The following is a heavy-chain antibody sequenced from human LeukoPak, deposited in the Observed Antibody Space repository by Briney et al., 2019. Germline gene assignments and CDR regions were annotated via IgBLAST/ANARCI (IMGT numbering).Heavy chain of an antibody. CDR2: IKQDGSEK. Sequence: GGSLRLSCAASGFTFSSYWMSWVRQAPGKGLEWVANIKQDGSEKYYVDSVKGRFTISRDNAKNSLYLQMNSLRAEDTAVYYCAREQQRYCSGGSCYGGDDYWGQGTLVTVSS. J-gene: IGHJ4*02. CDR1: GFTFSSYW. CDR3: AREQQRYCSGGSCYGGDDY. V-gene: IGHV3-7*01. D-gene: IGHD2-15*01.